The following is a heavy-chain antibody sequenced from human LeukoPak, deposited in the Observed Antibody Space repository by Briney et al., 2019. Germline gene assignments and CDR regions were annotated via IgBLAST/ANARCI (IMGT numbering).Heavy chain of an antibody. J-gene: IGHJ6*02. CDR1: GGTFSSYT. D-gene: IGHD5-12*01. V-gene: IGHV1-69*02. CDR2: IIPILGIA. Sequence: SVKVSCKASGGTFSSYTISWVRQAPGQGLEWMGRIIPILGIANYAQKFQGRVTITADKSTSTAYMELSSLRSEDTAVYYCARGRGGYDFGHYYYGMDVWGQGTTVTVSS. CDR3: ARGRGGYDFGHYYYGMDV.